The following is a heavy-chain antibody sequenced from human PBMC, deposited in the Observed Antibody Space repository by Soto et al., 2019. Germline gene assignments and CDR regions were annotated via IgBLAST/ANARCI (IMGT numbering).Heavy chain of an antibody. CDR2: IIPIFGTA. CDR3: ARGSITIFGVVIRHYYYGMDV. J-gene: IGHJ6*02. CDR1: GGTFSSYA. Sequence: GASVKVSCKASGGTFSSYAISWVRQAPGQGLEWMGGIIPIFGTANYAQKFQGRVTITADESTSTAYMELSSLRSEDTAVYYCARGSITIFGVVIRHYYYGMDVWGQGTTVTVSS. V-gene: IGHV1-69*13. D-gene: IGHD3-3*01.